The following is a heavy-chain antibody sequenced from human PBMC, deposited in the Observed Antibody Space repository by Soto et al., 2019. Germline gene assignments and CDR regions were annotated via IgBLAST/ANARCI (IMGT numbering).Heavy chain of an antibody. J-gene: IGHJ6*02. V-gene: IGHV1-69*01. Sequence: QVQLVQSGAEVKKTGSSVKVSCKASGGTFSIYGFTWVRQAPGQGPEWIGGIIPILTTPNNAQKFQGRVTIVADESTTTVYMELSSLKFEDTAVYYCATSVGIAPTGEDGMDVWGQGPSVTV. D-gene: IGHD2-8*02. CDR1: GGTFSIYG. CDR2: IIPILTTP. CDR3: ATSVGIAPTGEDGMDV.